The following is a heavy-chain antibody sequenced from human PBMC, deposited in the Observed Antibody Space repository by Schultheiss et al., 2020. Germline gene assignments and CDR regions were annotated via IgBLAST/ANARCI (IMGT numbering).Heavy chain of an antibody. Sequence: ASVKVSCKASGYTFTGYYMHWVRQAPGQGLEWMGRINPNSGGTNYAQKLQGRVTMTTDTSTSTAYMELRSLRSDDTAVYYCARDLAVAGKGAGDYWGQGTLVTVSS. V-gene: IGHV1-2*06. CDR3: ARDLAVAGKGAGDY. CDR1: GYTFTGYY. J-gene: IGHJ4*02. D-gene: IGHD6-19*01. CDR2: INPNSGGT.